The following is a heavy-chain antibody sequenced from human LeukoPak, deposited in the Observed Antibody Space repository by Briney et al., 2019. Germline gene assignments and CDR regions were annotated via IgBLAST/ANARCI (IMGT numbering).Heavy chain of an antibody. V-gene: IGHV3-21*01. CDR3: ARGQTGAYSNFGYFDY. D-gene: IGHD4-11*01. J-gene: IGHJ4*02. Sequence: GGSLRLSCAASGFTFSSYSMNWVRQAPGKGLEWVSSISSSSNYIYYVDSVKGRFTISRDNAKNSLYLQMNSLRAEGTAVYYCARGQTGAYSNFGYFDYWGQGTLVTVSS. CDR2: ISSSSNYI. CDR1: GFTFSSYS.